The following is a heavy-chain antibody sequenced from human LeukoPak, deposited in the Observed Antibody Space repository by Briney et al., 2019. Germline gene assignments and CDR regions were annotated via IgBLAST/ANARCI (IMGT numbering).Heavy chain of an antibody. CDR3: ARGSARYYYYGMDV. J-gene: IGHJ6*02. D-gene: IGHD3-3*01. V-gene: IGHV3-21*01. CDR1: GLSFSSSW. Sequence: GGSLRLSCVASGLSFSSSWMTWVRQAPGKGLEWVSSISSSSSYIYYADSVKGRFTISRDNAKNSLYLQMNSLRAEDTAVYYCARGSARYYYYGMDVWGQGTTVTVSS. CDR2: ISSSSSYI.